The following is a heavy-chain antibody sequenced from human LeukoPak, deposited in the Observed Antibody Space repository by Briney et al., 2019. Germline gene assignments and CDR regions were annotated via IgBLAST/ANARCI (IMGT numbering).Heavy chain of an antibody. J-gene: IGHJ4*02. V-gene: IGHV4-59*01. CDR2: IYYSGST. D-gene: IGHD6-13*01. CDR1: GGSISSYY. Sequence: PSETLSLTCTVSGGSISSYYWSWIRQPPGKGLEWIGYIYYSGSTNYNPSLKSRVTISVDTSKNQFSLKLSSVTAADTAVYYCARGLAAAGVGGLYYFDYWGQGTLVTVSS. CDR3: ARGLAAAGVGGLYYFDY.